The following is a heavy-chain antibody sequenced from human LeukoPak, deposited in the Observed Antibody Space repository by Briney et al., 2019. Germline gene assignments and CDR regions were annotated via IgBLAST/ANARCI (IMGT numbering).Heavy chain of an antibody. Sequence: ASVTVSCKASGGTFSSYAISGGRQAPGQGLEWMGGIIPIFGTANYAQKFQGRVTITADESTSTAYMELSSLRSEDTAVYYCGATAGSGSQIDYWGQGTLVTVSS. J-gene: IGHJ4*02. D-gene: IGHD3-10*01. V-gene: IGHV1-69*13. CDR2: IIPIFGTA. CDR3: GATAGSGSQIDY. CDR1: GGTFSSYA.